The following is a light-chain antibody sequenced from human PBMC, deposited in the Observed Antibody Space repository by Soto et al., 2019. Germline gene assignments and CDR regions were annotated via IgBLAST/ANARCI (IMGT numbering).Light chain of an antibody. CDR1: SSDVGGYNY. J-gene: IGLJ1*01. CDR2: DVS. Sequence: QSALTQPASVSGSPGQSITISCTGTSSDVGGYNYVSWYQQHPGKAPKLMIYDVSNRPLGVSIRFSGSKSGNTASLTISGLQAEDEADYYCSSYTSSSTPFVFGTGTKVTVL. CDR3: SSYTSSSTPFV. V-gene: IGLV2-14*01.